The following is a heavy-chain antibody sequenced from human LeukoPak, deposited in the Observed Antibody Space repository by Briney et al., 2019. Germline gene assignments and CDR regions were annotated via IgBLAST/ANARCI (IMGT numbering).Heavy chain of an antibody. CDR2: IYYSGST. CDR1: GGSISSYY. Sequence: PSETLSLTCTVSGGSISSYYWCWIRQPPGKGLEWIGYIYYSGSTNYNPSLKSRVTISVDTSKNQFSLKLSSVTAADTAVYYCNMVRGVSGWFDPWGQGTLVTVSS. J-gene: IGHJ5*02. D-gene: IGHD3-10*01. V-gene: IGHV4-59*01. CDR3: NMVRGVSGWFDP.